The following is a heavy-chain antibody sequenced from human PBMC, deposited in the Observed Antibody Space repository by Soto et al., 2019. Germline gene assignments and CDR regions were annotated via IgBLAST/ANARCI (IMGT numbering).Heavy chain of an antibody. Sequence: QVQLVESGGGVVQPGRSLRLSCAASGFTFSSYGMHWVRQAPGKGLEWVAVIWYDGSNKYYADSVKGRFTISRDNSKNTLYLKMNSLRAEDTAVYYCARDTTGYSSGWYWGNYYYGMDVWGQGTTVTVSS. V-gene: IGHV3-33*01. D-gene: IGHD6-19*01. CDR1: GFTFSSYG. J-gene: IGHJ6*02. CDR3: ARDTTGYSSGWYWGNYYYGMDV. CDR2: IWYDGSNK.